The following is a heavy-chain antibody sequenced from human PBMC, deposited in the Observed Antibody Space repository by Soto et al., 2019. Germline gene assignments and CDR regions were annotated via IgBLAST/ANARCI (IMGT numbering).Heavy chain of an antibody. D-gene: IGHD2-2*01. V-gene: IGHV4-61*01. Sequence: SETLSLTCTVSGGSVSSNSYSWGWIRQSPGKGLEWIGYICSSGSTNYHPSLKGRVTISVDTSKNQFSLKLNSVTAADTAFYYCARDLGSGCISTSCFLIWFDYWGQGTLVTVSS. CDR1: GGSVSSNSYS. CDR2: ICSSGST. J-gene: IGHJ5*01. CDR3: ARDLGSGCISTSCFLIWFDY.